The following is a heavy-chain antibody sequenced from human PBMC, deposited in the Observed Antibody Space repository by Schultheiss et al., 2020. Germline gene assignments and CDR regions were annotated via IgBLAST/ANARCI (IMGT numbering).Heavy chain of an antibody. CDR3: ARVRGGEHYYYGMDV. CDR2: INSDGSST. J-gene: IGHJ6*02. D-gene: IGHD2-21*01. V-gene: IGHV3-74*01. CDR1: GFTFSSYW. Sequence: GGSLRLSCAASGFTFSSYWMHWVRQAPGKGLVWVSRINSDGSSTSYADSVKGRFTISRDNAKNTLYLQMNSLRAEDTAVYYCARVRGGEHYYYGMDVWGQGTTVTVSS.